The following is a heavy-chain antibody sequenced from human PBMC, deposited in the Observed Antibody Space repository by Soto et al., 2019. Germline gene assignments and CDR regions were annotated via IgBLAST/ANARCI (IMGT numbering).Heavy chain of an antibody. D-gene: IGHD3-3*01. V-gene: IGHV3-21*01. J-gene: IGHJ4*02. CDR2: ISSSSSYI. CDR3: ARALSRRYYDFWSGYLESSYFDY. Sequence: PGGSLRLSCAASGFTFSSYSMNWVRQAPGKGLEWVSSISSSSSYIYYADSVKGRFTISRDNAKNSLYLQMNSLRADDTAVYYCARALSRRYYDFWSGYLESSYFDYWGQGTLVTVSS. CDR1: GFTFSSYS.